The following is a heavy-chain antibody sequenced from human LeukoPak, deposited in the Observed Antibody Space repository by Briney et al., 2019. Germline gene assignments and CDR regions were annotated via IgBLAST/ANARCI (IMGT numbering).Heavy chain of an antibody. Sequence: GGSLRLSCAASGFTFSSYGMHWVRQAPGKGLEWVAVISYDGGNKYYADSVKGRFTISRDNSKNTLYLQMNSLRAEDTAVYYCATRYYYGSGSYYNVPPLDYWGQGTLVTVSS. CDR3: ATRYYYGSGSYYNVPPLDY. CDR2: ISYDGGNK. CDR1: GFTFSSYG. J-gene: IGHJ4*02. D-gene: IGHD3-10*01. V-gene: IGHV3-30*03.